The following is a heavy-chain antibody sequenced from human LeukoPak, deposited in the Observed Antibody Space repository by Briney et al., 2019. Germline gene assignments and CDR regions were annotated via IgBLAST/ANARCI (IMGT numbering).Heavy chain of an antibody. CDR3: ARGGLDWLLYSQFDF. CDR2: TSATGGST. V-gene: IGHV3-23*01. CDR1: GFTFSVYA. Sequence: PGGSLRLSCAASGFTFSVYAMIWVRQAPGKGLEWVSATSATGGSTYYADSVKGRFTISRDNSKQTLYLQMNSLRLEDTAVYYCARGGLDWLLYSQFDFWGQGTLVTASS. J-gene: IGHJ4*02. D-gene: IGHD3-9*01.